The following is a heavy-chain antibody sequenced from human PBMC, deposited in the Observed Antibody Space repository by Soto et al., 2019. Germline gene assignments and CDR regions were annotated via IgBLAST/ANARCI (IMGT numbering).Heavy chain of an antibody. J-gene: IGHJ5*02. CDR3: AREGGNYYDSGGYWHNWIEP. V-gene: IGHV4-30-4*01. CDR1: GGSMSSGDDY. D-gene: IGHD3-22*01. CDR2: IYYSGST. Sequence: PSGSLSLTSAVSGGSMSSGDDYWSWIRQPQGKGLEWIGYIYYSGSTYYHPSLKSRVTISVDTSKNQFSLKLSSVTAADTAVYYCAREGGNYYDSGGYWHNWIEPWGQGTLVTVSS.